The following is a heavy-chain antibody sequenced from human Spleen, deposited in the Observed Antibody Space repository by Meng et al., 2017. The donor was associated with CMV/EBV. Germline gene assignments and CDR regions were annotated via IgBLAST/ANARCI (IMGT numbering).Heavy chain of an antibody. CDR1: GFTFSDYY. Sequence: GESLKISCVASGFTFSDYYMSWIRQAPGKGLEWLSYISGSGSTIYYANSVKGRFTISRANAKNSLYLQMNSLRAEDTSVYYCARDHLPYYDFWSGYYGGWFDPWGQGTLVTVSS. D-gene: IGHD3-3*01. CDR3: ARDHLPYYDFWSGYYGGWFDP. J-gene: IGHJ5*02. V-gene: IGHV3-11*04. CDR2: ISGSGSTI.